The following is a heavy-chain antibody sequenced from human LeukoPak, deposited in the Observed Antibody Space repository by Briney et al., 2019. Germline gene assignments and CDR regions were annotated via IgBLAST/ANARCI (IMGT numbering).Heavy chain of an antibody. V-gene: IGHV3-23*01. CDR1: GFTFSSYA. D-gene: IGHD2-21*02. J-gene: IGHJ4*02. CDR2: ISGSGGST. Sequence: GGSLRLSCAASGFTFSSYAMSWVRQAPGKGLEWVSAISGSGGSTYYADSVKGRFTISRDNSKNTLYLQMNSLRAEDTAVYYCAREVGDAYCGGDCYSQNPLDYWGQGTLVTVSS. CDR3: AREVGDAYCGGDCYSQNPLDY.